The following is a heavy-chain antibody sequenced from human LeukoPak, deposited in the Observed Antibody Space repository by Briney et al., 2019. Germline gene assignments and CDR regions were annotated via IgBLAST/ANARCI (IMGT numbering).Heavy chain of an antibody. D-gene: IGHD3-22*01. Sequence: ASVTVSCKASGYTFTGYYIHWVRQAPGQGLEWMGWINPDSGGTNYAQKFQGRVTMTRDTSTSTVYMELSSLRSEDTAVYYCARDPYYYDSSGSFAFDIWGQGTMVTVSS. CDR1: GYTFTGYY. CDR2: INPDSGGT. J-gene: IGHJ3*02. CDR3: ARDPYYYDSSGSFAFDI. V-gene: IGHV1-2*02.